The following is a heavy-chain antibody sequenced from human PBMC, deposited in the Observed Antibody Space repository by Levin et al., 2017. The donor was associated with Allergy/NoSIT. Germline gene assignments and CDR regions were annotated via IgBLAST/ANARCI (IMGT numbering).Heavy chain of an antibody. D-gene: IGHD3-10*01. V-gene: IGHV3-74*01. CDR3: ARGYHYGSGTPDY. Sequence: GSLRLSCVASGFTFSSYWMHWVRQAPGKGLVWVSRINSDVSITSYADSVKGRFTISRDNAKNTLYLQMNSLRAEDTAVYYCARGYHYGSGTPDYWGQGTLVTVSS. CDR1: GFTFSSYW. J-gene: IGHJ4*02. CDR2: INSDVSIT.